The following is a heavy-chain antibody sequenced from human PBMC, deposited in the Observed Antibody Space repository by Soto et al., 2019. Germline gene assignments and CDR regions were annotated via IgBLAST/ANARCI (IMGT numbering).Heavy chain of an antibody. CDR3: ARDYYGSASYENYYYDPMDV. J-gene: IGHJ6*02. V-gene: IGHV4-4*07. D-gene: IGHD3-10*01. CDR2: IYASGST. Sequence: SETLSLTCTVSGGSISSYYWSWIRQPAGKGLELIGRIYASGSTNYNPSLKSRVTMSVDASKNQSSLRLSSVTAADTALDFCARDYYGSASYENYYYDPMDVWGQGTTVTVSS. CDR1: GGSISSYY.